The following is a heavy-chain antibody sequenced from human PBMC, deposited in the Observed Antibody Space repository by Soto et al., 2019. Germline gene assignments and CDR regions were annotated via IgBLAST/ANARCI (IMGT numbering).Heavy chain of an antibody. CDR3: ARLGSEYSGCDWDY. V-gene: IGHV4-39*01. CDR2: VYYSGST. Sequence: SETLSLTCTVSGGSISSGSYYWGWIRQPPGKGLEWIGSVYYSGSTYYNPSLKSRVTISVDTSKNQFSLKLSSVTAADTAVYYCARLGSEYSGCDWDYWGQGTLVTVSS. J-gene: IGHJ4*02. CDR1: GGSISSGSYY. D-gene: IGHD5-12*01.